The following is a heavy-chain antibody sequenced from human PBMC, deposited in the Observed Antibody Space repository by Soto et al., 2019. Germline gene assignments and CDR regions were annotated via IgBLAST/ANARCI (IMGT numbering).Heavy chain of an antibody. CDR3: ARSGETRHYYDFWSGYYRSPTYYYGMDV. Sequence: SETLSLTCAVYGGSFSGYYWSWIRQPPGKGLEWIGEINHSGSTNYDPSLKSRVTISVDTSKNQFSLKLSSVTAADTAVYYCARSGETRHYYDFWSGYYRSPTYYYGMDVWGQGTTVTVSS. V-gene: IGHV4-34*01. CDR2: INHSGST. CDR1: GGSFSGYY. J-gene: IGHJ6*02. D-gene: IGHD3-3*01.